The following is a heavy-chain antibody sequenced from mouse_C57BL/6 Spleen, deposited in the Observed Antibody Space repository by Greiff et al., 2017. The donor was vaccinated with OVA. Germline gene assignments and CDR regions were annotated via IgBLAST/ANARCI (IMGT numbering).Heavy chain of an antibody. J-gene: IGHJ2*01. Sequence: VQLQQSGPGLVKPSQSLSLTCSVTGYSITSGYYWNWIRQFPGNKLEWMGYISYDGSNNYNPSLKNRISITRDTSKNQFFLKLNSVTTEDTATYYCARGTLFSYYFDYWGQGTTLTVSS. V-gene: IGHV3-6*01. CDR1: GYSITSGYY. CDR3: ARGTLFSYYFDY. CDR2: ISYDGSN. D-gene: IGHD6-2*01.